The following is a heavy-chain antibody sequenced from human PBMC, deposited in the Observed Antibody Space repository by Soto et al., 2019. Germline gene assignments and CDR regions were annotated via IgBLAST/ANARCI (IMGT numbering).Heavy chain of an antibody. V-gene: IGHV3-53*01. CDR3: VRVTSGLYDLDS. CDR1: GFTVSSNY. J-gene: IGHJ5*01. D-gene: IGHD5-12*01. Sequence: GGSLRLSCAASGFTVSSNYMSWVRQAPGKGLEWVSVIYSGGSTYYADSVKGRFTISRDNSKNTLYLQMNSLRAEDTAVYYCVRVTSGLYDLDSLRQGTLVNLPS. CDR2: IYSGGST.